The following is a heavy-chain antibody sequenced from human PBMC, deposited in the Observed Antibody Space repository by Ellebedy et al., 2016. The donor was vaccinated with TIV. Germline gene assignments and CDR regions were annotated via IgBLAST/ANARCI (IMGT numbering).Heavy chain of an antibody. V-gene: IGHV3-21*01. Sequence: GESLKISXAASGFTFSSYSMNWVRQAPGKGLEWVSSISSSSSYIYYADSVKGRFTISRDNAKNSLYLQMNSLRAEDTAVYYCAKDFVGSSWLLDYWGQGTLVTVSS. D-gene: IGHD6-13*01. CDR2: ISSSSSYI. J-gene: IGHJ4*02. CDR3: AKDFVGSSWLLDY. CDR1: GFTFSSYS.